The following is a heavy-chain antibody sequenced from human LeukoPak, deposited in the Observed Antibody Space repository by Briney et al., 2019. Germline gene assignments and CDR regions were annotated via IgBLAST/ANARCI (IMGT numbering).Heavy chain of an antibody. J-gene: IGHJ4*02. D-gene: IGHD6-19*01. V-gene: IGHV4-59*08. CDR3: ARHSSGWYFDY. CDR2: IYYSGST. CDR1: GGSISSYY. Sequence: SETLSLTCPVSGGSISSYYWSWIRQPPGKGLEWIGYIYYSGSTNYNPSLKSRVTISVDTSKNQFSLKLSSVTAADTAVYYCARHSSGWYFDYWGQGTLVTVSS.